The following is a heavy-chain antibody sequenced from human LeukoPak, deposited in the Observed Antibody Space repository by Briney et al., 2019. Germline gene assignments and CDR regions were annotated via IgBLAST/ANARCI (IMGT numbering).Heavy chain of an antibody. V-gene: IGHV1-69*13. Sequence: SVKVSCKASGGTFSSYAISWVRQAPGQGLEWMGGIIPIFGTANYAQKFQGRVTITADESTSTAYMELSSLRSEDTAVYYCARANPGMRGYSSSWYYFDYWGQGTLVTVSS. CDR1: GGTFSSYA. CDR2: IIPIFGTA. D-gene: IGHD6-13*01. J-gene: IGHJ4*02. CDR3: ARANPGMRGYSSSWYYFDY.